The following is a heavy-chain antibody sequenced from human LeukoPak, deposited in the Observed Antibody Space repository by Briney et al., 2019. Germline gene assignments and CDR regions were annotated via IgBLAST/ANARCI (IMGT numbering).Heavy chain of an antibody. CDR3: ASVNIVVVTPDAFDI. D-gene: IGHD2-21*02. Sequence: SETLSLTCTVSGGSISSGGYYWSWIRQHPGKGLEWIGYIYYSGSTYYNPSLKSRVTISVDTPKNQFSLKLSSVTAADTAVYYCASVNIVVVTPDAFDIWGQGTMVTVSS. CDR1: GGSISSGGYY. CDR2: IYYSGST. V-gene: IGHV4-31*03. J-gene: IGHJ3*02.